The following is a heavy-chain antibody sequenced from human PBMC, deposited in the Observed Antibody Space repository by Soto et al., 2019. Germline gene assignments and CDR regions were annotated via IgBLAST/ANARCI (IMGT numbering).Heavy chain of an antibody. CDR3: ARSSSGSSIAY. D-gene: IGHD1-26*01. CDR2: INPNSGGT. V-gene: IGHV1-2*04. CDR1: GYTFTGYY. J-gene: IGHJ4*02. Sequence: ASVKVSCKASGYTFTGYYMHWVRQAPGQGLEWMGWINPNSGGTNYAQKFQGWVTMTRDTSISTAYMELSRLISDDTAVYYCARSSSGSSIAYWGQGTLVPVSS.